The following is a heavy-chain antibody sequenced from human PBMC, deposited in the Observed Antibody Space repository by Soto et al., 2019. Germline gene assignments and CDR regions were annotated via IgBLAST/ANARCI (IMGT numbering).Heavy chain of an antibody. CDR1: GFTFSSYW. CDR3: ARDLGIMVRGVLLVSYYYYGMDV. CDR2: IKQDGSEK. V-gene: IGHV3-7*04. Sequence: GGSLRLSCAASGFTFSSYWMSWVRQAPGKGLEWVANIKQDGSEKYYVDSVKGRFTISRDNAKNSLYLQMNSLRAEDTAVYYCARDLGIMVRGVLLVSYYYYGMDVWGQGTTVTVSS. J-gene: IGHJ6*02. D-gene: IGHD3-10*01.